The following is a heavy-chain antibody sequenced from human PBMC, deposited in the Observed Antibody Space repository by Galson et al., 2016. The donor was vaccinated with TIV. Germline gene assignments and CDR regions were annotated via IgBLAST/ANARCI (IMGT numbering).Heavy chain of an antibody. CDR3: ARSTHVNGGLDY. CDR2: IFWDGET. CDR1: GFSLSTGGVH. V-gene: IGHV2-5*02. D-gene: IGHD2-8*01. J-gene: IGHJ4*02. Sequence: PALVKPTQTLTLTCTFSGFSLSTGGVHVAWIRQPPGKALEWLAVIFWDGETRYRPSLRSRLTITKDTSKNQVVLTMTKMDPVDTATYYCARSTHVNGGLDYWGQGALVTVSS.